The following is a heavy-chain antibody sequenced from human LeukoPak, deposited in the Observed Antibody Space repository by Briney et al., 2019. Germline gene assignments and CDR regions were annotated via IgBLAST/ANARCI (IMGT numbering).Heavy chain of an antibody. CDR3: ARETYDSSGLDY. Sequence: SQTLSLTSTVSGGSISSGSYYWSWIRQPAGKGLEWIGRIYTSGSTNYNPSLKSRVTISVDTSKNQFSLKLSSVTAADTAVYYCARETYDSSGLDYWGQGTLVTVSS. D-gene: IGHD3-22*01. CDR1: GGSISSGSYY. V-gene: IGHV4-61*02. J-gene: IGHJ4*02. CDR2: IYTSGST.